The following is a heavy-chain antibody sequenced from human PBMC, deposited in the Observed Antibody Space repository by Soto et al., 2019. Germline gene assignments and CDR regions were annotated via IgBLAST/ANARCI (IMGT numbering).Heavy chain of an antibody. J-gene: IGHJ4*02. CDR3: ARVDEMGVFDY. CDR1: GFTFSSYG. D-gene: IGHD1-26*01. Sequence: GSLRLSCAASGFTFSSYGMHWVRQAPGKGLEWVAVIWYDGSNKYYADSVKDRFTISRDNSKNTLYLQMNSLRAEDTAVYYCARVDEMGVFDYWGQGTLVTVSS. CDR2: IWYDGSNK. V-gene: IGHV3-33*01.